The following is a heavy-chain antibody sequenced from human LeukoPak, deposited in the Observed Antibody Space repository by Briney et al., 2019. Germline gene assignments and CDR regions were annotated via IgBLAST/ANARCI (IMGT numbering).Heavy chain of an antibody. V-gene: IGHV4-59*01. J-gene: IGHJ6*03. D-gene: IGHD6-13*01. CDR3: AGGRWVAAAGTGYYYYYMDV. CDR2: IYYSGST. Sequence: SETLSLTCTVSGGSISSYYWSWIRQPPGKGLEWIGYIYYSGSTNYNPSLKSRVTISVDTSRNQFSLKLSSVTAADTAVYYCAGGRWVAAAGTGYYYYYMDVWGKGTTVTISS. CDR1: GGSISSYY.